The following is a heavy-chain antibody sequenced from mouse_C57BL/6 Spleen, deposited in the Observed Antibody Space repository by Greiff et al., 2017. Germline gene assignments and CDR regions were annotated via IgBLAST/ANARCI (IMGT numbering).Heavy chain of an antibody. CDR1: GFTFSSSA. Sequence: EVMLVESVGGLVKPGRSLKLSCAASGFTFSSSAMSWVRQTPEKMLEWVATLSDGGSYTYYPDNVKGRFTISRDNAKNNLYLQMSHLKSEDTAMYYCARDNKLGRYFDVWGTGTTVTVSS. V-gene: IGHV5-4*01. D-gene: IGHD4-1*01. CDR2: LSDGGSYT. J-gene: IGHJ1*03. CDR3: ARDNKLGRYFDV.